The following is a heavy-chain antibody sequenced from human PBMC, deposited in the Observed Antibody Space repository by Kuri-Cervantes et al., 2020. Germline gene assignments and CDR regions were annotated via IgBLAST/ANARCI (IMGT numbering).Heavy chain of an antibody. V-gene: IGHV3-7*03. CDR2: IKHVGSEK. Sequence: GGSRRPSWAASGFTFSMYWMTWVRQDPGRGLGWVAKIKHVGSEKHYVDSVKGRFTISRDNAKNLLYLQMDSLRVEETAVYYCARGRYSYYDILTGGLDVWGQGTTVTVSS. CDR1: GFTFSMYW. J-gene: IGHJ6*02. CDR3: ARGRYSYYDILTGGLDV. D-gene: IGHD3-9*01.